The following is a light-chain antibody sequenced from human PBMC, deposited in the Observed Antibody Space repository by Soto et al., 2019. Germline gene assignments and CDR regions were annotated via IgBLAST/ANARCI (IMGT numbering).Light chain of an antibody. Sequence: DIQMTQSPSTLSASVGDRVTITCRASQSISSWLAWYQQKPGKAPKLLIYDASSLESGVPSRFSGSGSGTEITLTMISLQPDDFVTYYCQQYNSYGWTFGQGTKVQIK. CDR1: QSISSW. J-gene: IGKJ1*01. V-gene: IGKV1-5*01. CDR2: DAS. CDR3: QQYNSYGWT.